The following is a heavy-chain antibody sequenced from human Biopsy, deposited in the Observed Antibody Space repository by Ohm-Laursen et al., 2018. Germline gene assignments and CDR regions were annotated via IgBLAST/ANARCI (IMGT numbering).Heavy chain of an antibody. D-gene: IGHD6-19*01. Sequence: SQTLSLTWAVSGGSISGYYWSRIRQPPGKGLEWIGEINHRGYTDYDASLKGRVSISVDTSKNQLSLNLTSVTAADTAVFYCARSGQWARYYFDYWGHGTLVTVSP. CDR2: INHRGYT. CDR1: GGSISGYY. CDR3: ARSGQWARYYFDY. J-gene: IGHJ4*01. V-gene: IGHV4-34*01.